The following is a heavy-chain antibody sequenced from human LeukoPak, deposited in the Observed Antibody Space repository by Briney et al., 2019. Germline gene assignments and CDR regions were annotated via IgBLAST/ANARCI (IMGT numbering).Heavy chain of an antibody. V-gene: IGHV3-21*01. CDR3: ARNLGYCSSTSCPWDY. Sequence: PGGSLRLSYAASGFTFSSYSMNWVRQAPGKGLEWVSSISSSSSYIYYADSVKGRFTISRDNAKNSLYLQMNSLRAEDTAVYYCARNLGYCSSTSCPWDYWGQGTLVTVSS. CDR1: GFTFSSYS. D-gene: IGHD2-2*01. J-gene: IGHJ4*02. CDR2: ISSSSSYI.